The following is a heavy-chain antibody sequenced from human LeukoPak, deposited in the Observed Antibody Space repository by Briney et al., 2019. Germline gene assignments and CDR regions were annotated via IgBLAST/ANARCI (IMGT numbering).Heavy chain of an antibody. J-gene: IGHJ4*02. D-gene: IGHD3-9*01. V-gene: IGHV1-2*02. CDR3: ARSPHILTGENFDY. Sequence: ASVKVSCKASGYTFTGYYMHWVRQAPGQGLEWMGWINPNHGDTNYAQKFQDRVSMTRDTSISTAYMHLSRLRSADTPVYYCARSPHILTGENFDYWGQGTLVTVSS. CDR2: INPNHGDT. CDR1: GYTFTGYY.